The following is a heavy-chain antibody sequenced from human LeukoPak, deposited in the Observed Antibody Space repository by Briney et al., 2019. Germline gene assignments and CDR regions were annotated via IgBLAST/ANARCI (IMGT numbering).Heavy chain of an antibody. D-gene: IGHD3-10*01. V-gene: IGHV3-30*02. CDR2: IQFDGSTK. J-gene: IGHJ4*02. CDR3: ATDRGYFGSGSPFDY. Sequence: GGSLRLSCAASGFTFSSYGIHWVRQAPGKGLEWVAFIQFDGSTKYNTDSVKGRFAISRDNSKNTVSLQMSNLRAEDTAIYYCATDRGYFGSGSPFDYWGQGTLVTVSS. CDR1: GFTFSSYG.